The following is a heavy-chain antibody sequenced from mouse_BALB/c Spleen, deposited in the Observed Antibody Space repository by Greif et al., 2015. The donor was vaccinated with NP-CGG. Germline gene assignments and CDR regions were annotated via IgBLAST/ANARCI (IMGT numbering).Heavy chain of an antibody. D-gene: IGHD1-1*01. CDR2: IYPGDGDT. J-gene: IGHJ1*01. Sequence: QVQLQQSGAELVRPGSSVKISCKASGYAFSSYWMNWVKQRPGQGLEWIGQIYPGDGDTNYNGKFKGKATLTADKSSITAYMQLSSLTSEDSAVYFCAREDYGPRYFDVWGAGTTVTVSS. V-gene: IGHV1-80*01. CDR1: GYAFSSYW. CDR3: AREDYGPRYFDV.